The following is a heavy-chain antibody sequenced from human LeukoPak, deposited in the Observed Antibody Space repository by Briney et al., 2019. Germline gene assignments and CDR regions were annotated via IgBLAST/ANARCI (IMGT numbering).Heavy chain of an antibody. CDR3: AREDVAGGSGSNYYYYGADV. V-gene: IGHV4-59*01. J-gene: IGHJ6*02. D-gene: IGHD3-10*01. CDR2: INYTGST. Sequence: SETLSLTCTVSGGSINNYYWSWIRQPPGKGLEWIGFINYTGSTNYNPSLKSRVAISVDTSNNQFSLRLSSVTAADTAVYYCAREDVAGGSGSNYYYYGADVWGQGTTVTVSS. CDR1: GGSINNYY.